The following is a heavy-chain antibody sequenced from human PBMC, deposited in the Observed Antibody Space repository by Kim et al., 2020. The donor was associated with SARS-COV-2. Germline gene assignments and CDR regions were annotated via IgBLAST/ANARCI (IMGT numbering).Heavy chain of an antibody. D-gene: IGHD6-13*01. J-gene: IGHJ3*01. V-gene: IGHV4-31*02. Sequence: NPSLKSRVTMSVNTSKKQFSLELSSMTAADTAVYYCAREVIAPADADAFDGWGQGTMVTVS. CDR3: AREVIAPADADAFDG.